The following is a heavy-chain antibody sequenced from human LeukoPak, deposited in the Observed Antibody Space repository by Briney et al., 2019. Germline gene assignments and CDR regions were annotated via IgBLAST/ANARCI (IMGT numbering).Heavy chain of an antibody. CDR1: GYTFTSYY. V-gene: IGHV1-46*01. CDR3: ARDFSQFRRYYDSSGYYPANWFDP. D-gene: IGHD3-22*01. Sequence: ASVKVSCKASGYTFTSYYMHWVRQAPGQGLEWMGIINPSGGSTSYAQKFQGRVTMTRDMSTSTVYMELSSLRSEDTAVYYCARDFSQFRRYYDSSGYYPANWFDPWGQGTLVTVSS. CDR2: INPSGGST. J-gene: IGHJ5*02.